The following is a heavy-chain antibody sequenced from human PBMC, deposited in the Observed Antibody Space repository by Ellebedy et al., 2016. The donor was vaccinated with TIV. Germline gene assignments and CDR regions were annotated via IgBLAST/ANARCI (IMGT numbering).Heavy chain of an antibody. CDR1: GFTFSSYW. D-gene: IGHD3-22*01. CDR2: INGDGSVK. V-gene: IGHV3-7*04. CDR3: AREGWGWLLDY. Sequence: PGGSLRLSCAASGFTFSSYWMSWVRQAPGKGLEWVAHINGDGSVKSSVGSMKGRFTISRDNAESSLFLQMDSLRAEDTAVYYCAREGWGWLLDYWGQGTLVTVSS. J-gene: IGHJ4*02.